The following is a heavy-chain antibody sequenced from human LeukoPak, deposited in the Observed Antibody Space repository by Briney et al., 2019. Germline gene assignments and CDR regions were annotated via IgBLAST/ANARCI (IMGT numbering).Heavy chain of an antibody. CDR1: GGTFSSYA. Sequence: SVKVSCKASGGTFSSYAISWVRQAPGQGLEWMGRIIPIFGIANYAQKFQGRVTITAGKSTSTAYMELSSLRSEDTAVYYCARDFEDGDYVGPRWFDPWGQGTLVTVSS. J-gene: IGHJ5*02. CDR2: IIPIFGIA. CDR3: ARDFEDGDYVGPRWFDP. D-gene: IGHD4-17*01. V-gene: IGHV1-69*04.